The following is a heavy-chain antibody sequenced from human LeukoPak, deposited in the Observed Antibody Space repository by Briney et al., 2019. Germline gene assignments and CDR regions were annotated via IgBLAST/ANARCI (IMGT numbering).Heavy chain of an antibody. V-gene: IGHV1-24*01. CDR1: GYTLTELS. J-gene: IGHJ6*02. CDR3: ARAERGSGSYEAYYYYGMDV. Sequence: ASVKVSCKVSGYTLTELSMHWVRQAPGKGLEWMGGFDPEDGETIYAQKFQGRVTMTEDTSTDTAYMELSSLRSDDAAVYYCARAERGSGSYEAYYYYGMDVWGQGTTVTVSS. CDR2: FDPEDGET. D-gene: IGHD3-10*01.